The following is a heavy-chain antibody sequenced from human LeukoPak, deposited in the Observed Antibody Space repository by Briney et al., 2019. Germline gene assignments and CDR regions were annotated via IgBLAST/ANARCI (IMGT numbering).Heavy chain of an antibody. J-gene: IGHJ4*02. Sequence: SETLSLTCSVSGDSVSGFYWNWIRQSPGTGLEWIGNIHYSGNSNYNPSLKSRVTMSVDTSKNQFSLKLSSVTAADTAVYYCAGWVRDYVDYWGQGTLVTVSS. CDR3: AGWVRDYVDY. D-gene: IGHD1-1*01. CDR2: IHYSGNS. V-gene: IGHV4-59*02. CDR1: GDSVSGFY.